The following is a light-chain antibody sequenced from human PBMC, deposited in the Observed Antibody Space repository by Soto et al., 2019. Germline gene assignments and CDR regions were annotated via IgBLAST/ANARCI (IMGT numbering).Light chain of an antibody. Sequence: EVVMTQSPYTLSVSPGERAALSCRASQTVGNKLAWYQQKPGQAPRLLIYGASNRATGIPDRFSGSGSGTDFTLTISRLEPEDFAVYYCQQYGSSGTFGQGTKVDIK. CDR3: QQYGSSGT. V-gene: IGKV3-20*01. CDR1: QTVGNK. J-gene: IGKJ1*01. CDR2: GAS.